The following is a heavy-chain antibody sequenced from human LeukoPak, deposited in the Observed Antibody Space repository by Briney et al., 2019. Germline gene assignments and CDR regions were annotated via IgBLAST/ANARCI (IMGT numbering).Heavy chain of an antibody. D-gene: IGHD3-10*01. CDR1: GGTFSSYA. J-gene: IGHJ4*02. CDR3: AREGYYYGSGSYEGYFDY. CDR2: IIPMFGRA. V-gene: IGHV1-69*05. Sequence: SVKVSCKASGGTFSSYAISWVRQAPGQGLEWMGGIIPMFGRANYAQKFQGRVTITTDESTSTAYMELSSLRSEDTAVYYCAREGYYYGSGSYEGYFDYWGQGTLVTVSS.